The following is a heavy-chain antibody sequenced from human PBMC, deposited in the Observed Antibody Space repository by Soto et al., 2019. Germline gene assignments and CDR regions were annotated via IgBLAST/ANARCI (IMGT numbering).Heavy chain of an antibody. V-gene: IGHV4-34*01. CDR1: GGPFDGYY. Sequence: PSETLSLTCALYGGPFDGYYWGWIRQSPGKGLEWIGEIHHSGSTKYNPSLKSRVSLSVDTSTKQFSLKMTPMTAADRGVYYCARGVDSWSGDLFWGEGTPVTVS. CDR3: ARGVDSWSGDLF. D-gene: IGHD3-3*01. CDR2: IHHSGST. J-gene: IGHJ1*01.